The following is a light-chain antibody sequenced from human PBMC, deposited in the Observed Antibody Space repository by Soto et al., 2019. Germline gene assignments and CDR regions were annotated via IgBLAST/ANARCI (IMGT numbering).Light chain of an antibody. V-gene: IGKV1-5*03. Sequence: DIQMTQSPSTLSASVGDRVTITCRARQSISRWVSWYQQKPVKAPKLLIYMASSLESWVPSRFSGSGSGTEFTLNISSLQPDDFATYCCQQYKSYSTFGQGTKVQIK. CDR2: MAS. CDR1: QSISRW. J-gene: IGKJ1*01. CDR3: QQYKSYST.